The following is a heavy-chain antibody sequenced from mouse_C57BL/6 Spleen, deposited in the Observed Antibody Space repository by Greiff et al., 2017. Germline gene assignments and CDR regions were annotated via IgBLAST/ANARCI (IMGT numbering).Heavy chain of an antibody. CDR1: GYTFTDYY. Sequence: EVQLQQSGPELVKPGASVQISCKASGYTFTDYYMNWVKQSHGKSLEWIGDINPNNGGTSYNQKFKGKATLTVDKSSSTAYMELRSLTSEDSAVYYCARFYYGNWYFDYWGQGTTLTVAS. V-gene: IGHV1-26*01. CDR2: INPNNGGT. D-gene: IGHD2-1*01. J-gene: IGHJ2*01. CDR3: ARFYYGNWYFDY.